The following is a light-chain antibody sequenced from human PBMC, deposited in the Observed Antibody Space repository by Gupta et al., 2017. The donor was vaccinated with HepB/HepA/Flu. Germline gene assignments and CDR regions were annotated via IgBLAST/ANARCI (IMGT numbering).Light chain of an antibody. V-gene: IGKV3-11*01. CDR2: DAS. CDR3: QQRSNWPRT. CDR1: QSVRTY. J-gene: IGKJ1*01. Sequence: EIVFTQSPATLSLSPGERATLSCRASQSVRTYLAWYKQKPGQAPRLLIYDASNRATGIPARFSGSGSGTDFTLTIRRLEPEDFAVYYCQQRSNWPRTFGQGTKVEIK.